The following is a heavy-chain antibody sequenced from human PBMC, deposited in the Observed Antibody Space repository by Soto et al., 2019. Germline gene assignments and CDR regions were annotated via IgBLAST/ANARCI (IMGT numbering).Heavy chain of an antibody. Sequence: EVQLVESGGGLVQPGGSLRLSCAASGFTVISHYMSWVRQAPGKGLEWVSVIYSGGSTYYTDSVKGRFTISRDNSKNTLFLQMNGLRAEDTAVYYCARDYYGGNSRYFDLWGRGTLVTVSS. CDR1: GFTVISHY. V-gene: IGHV3-66*01. D-gene: IGHD2-21*02. CDR3: ARDYYGGNSRYFDL. J-gene: IGHJ2*01. CDR2: IYSGGST.